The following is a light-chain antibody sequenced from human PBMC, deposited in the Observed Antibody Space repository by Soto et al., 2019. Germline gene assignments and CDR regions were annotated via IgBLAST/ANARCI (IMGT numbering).Light chain of an antibody. CDR3: QQRQHWPPIT. CDR2: DAS. J-gene: IGKJ5*01. Sequence: ETVLTQSPATLSLSPGERATLSCRASQSVSVFLAWYQQKPGQAPRLLIYDASNRATGIPARFSGSGSGTNFTLTISSLEPEDFGIYYCQQRQHWPPITFGQGTRLEIK. V-gene: IGKV3-11*01. CDR1: QSVSVF.